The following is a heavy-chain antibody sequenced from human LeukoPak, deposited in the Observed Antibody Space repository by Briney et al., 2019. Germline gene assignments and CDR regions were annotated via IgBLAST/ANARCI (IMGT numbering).Heavy chain of an antibody. Sequence: GGPLRLSCAASGFTFSNAWMSWVRQAPGKGLEWVGRIKSKTDGGTTDYAAPVKGRFTISRDDSKNTLYLQMNSLKTEDTAVYYCTTVPPDYGDYPFDYWGQGTLVTVSP. CDR1: GFTFSNAW. CDR2: IKSKTDGGTT. D-gene: IGHD4-17*01. CDR3: TTVPPDYGDYPFDY. V-gene: IGHV3-15*01. J-gene: IGHJ4*02.